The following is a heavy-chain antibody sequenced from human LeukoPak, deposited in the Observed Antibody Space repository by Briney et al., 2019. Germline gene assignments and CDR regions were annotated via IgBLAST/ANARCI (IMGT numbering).Heavy chain of an antibody. CDR1: GFTFSSYG. CDR3: AREPTAMIL. V-gene: IGHV3-21*01. D-gene: IGHD5-18*01. CDR2: ISSTGTYI. Sequence: PGGSLRLSCAASGFTFSSYGMTWVRQTPGKGLEWVSSISSTGTYIYYADSVKGRFTISRDNAKNPLYLQMNSLRAEDTAVYYCAREPTAMILWGQGTLVTVSS. J-gene: IGHJ4*02.